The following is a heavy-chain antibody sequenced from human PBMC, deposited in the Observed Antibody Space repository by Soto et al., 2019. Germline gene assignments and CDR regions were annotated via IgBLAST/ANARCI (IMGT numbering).Heavy chain of an antibody. CDR3: ARAPLYTTSPKTAFDI. Sequence: QVQLVQSGPEVTKPGASVKVSCKASGYTFSSYGISWVRQDPGQGLEWMGWISTYNGNPNYAQKFQGRVTMTTDTSTSTAYMELRSLRSDDTAVFYCARAPLYTTSPKTAFDIWGQGTVVTVSS. CDR1: GYTFSSYG. V-gene: IGHV1-18*01. CDR2: ISTYNGNP. J-gene: IGHJ3*02. D-gene: IGHD2-2*02.